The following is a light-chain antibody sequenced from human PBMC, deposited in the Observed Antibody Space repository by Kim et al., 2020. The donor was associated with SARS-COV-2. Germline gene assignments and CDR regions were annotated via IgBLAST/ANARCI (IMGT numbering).Light chain of an antibody. Sequence: QSITISCTGTSRDIGAYKYVSWYQQHPGKAPKLMIYDVSNRPSGVSNRFSGSTSGNTASLTISGLQAEDEADYYCSSYTTSNSYVFGTGTKVTVL. V-gene: IGLV2-14*03. J-gene: IGLJ1*01. CDR1: SRDIGAYKY. CDR3: SSYTTSNSYV. CDR2: DVS.